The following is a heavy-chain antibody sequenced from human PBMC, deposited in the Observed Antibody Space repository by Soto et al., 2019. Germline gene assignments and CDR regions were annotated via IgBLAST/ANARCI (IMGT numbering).Heavy chain of an antibody. CDR2: ISNSGDVT. CDR1: GFTFSASA. V-gene: IGHV3-23*01. Sequence: GGSLRLSCATSGFTFSASAMSWVRQAPGKGLEWVSTISNSGDVTYYADSVKGRFTISRDNSKNTLYLQMNSLGADDTAVYYCAKAPNWNYESGYFDYWGQGTLVTVSS. D-gene: IGHD1-7*01. J-gene: IGHJ4*02. CDR3: AKAPNWNYESGYFDY.